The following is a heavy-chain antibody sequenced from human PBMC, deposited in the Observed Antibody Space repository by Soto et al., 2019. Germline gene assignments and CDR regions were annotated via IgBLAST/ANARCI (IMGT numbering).Heavy chain of an antibody. J-gene: IGHJ4*01. CDR2: IHYGGST. CDR3: ARSMFGELGY. V-gene: IGHV4-59*01. Sequence: PSETLSLTCTVSGGSINAYFWIWIRQPPGKGLQWIAYIHYGGSTNYNPSLQSRVTISLDRSKNQFSLELTSITPAHTAVYYCARSMFGELGYWGPGTLFTVSS. D-gene: IGHD3-10*02. CDR1: GGSINAYF.